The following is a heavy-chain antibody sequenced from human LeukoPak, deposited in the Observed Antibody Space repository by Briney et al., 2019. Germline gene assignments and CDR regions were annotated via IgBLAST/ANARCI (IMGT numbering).Heavy chain of an antibody. J-gene: IGHJ3*02. CDR3: ASGYYYVFAFDI. V-gene: IGHV4-4*07. CDR2: IYTSGST. CDR1: GGSISSYY. Sequence: SETLSLTCTVSGGSISSYYWSWIRQPAGKGLEWIGRIYTSGSTNYNPSLKSRVTMSVDTSKNQFSLKLSSVTAADTAVYYCASGYYYVFAFDIWAKGQWSPSLQ. D-gene: IGHD3-22*01.